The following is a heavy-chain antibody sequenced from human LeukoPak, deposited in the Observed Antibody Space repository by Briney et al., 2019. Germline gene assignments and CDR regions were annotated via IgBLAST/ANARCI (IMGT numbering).Heavy chain of an antibody. J-gene: IGHJ4*02. Sequence: SETLSLTCTVSGGSISSYYWSWIRQPPGKGLEWIGYIYYSGSTNYNPSLKSRVTISVDTSKNQFSLKLSSVTAADTAVYYCARVVVGATRGPYYFDYWGQGTLVTVSS. D-gene: IGHD1-26*01. CDR3: ARVVVGATRGPYYFDY. V-gene: IGHV4-59*01. CDR1: GGSISSYY. CDR2: IYYSGST.